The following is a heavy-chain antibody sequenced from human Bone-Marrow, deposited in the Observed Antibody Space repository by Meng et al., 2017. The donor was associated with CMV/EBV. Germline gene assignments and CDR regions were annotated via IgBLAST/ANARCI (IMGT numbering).Heavy chain of an antibody. CDR1: RTTKGWV. CDR3: AHRRGLQGYWDAGYFDY. V-gene: IGHV2-5*02. J-gene: IGHJ4*02. D-gene: IGHD1-1*01. CDR2: IYWDDDK. Sequence: RTTKGWVVGWIRQPPGKALKDLALIYWDDDKRYSPSLRSRLTISKDTSGNQVVLTMTNMDPVDTATYYCAHRRGLQGYWDAGYFDYWGQGTLVTVSS.